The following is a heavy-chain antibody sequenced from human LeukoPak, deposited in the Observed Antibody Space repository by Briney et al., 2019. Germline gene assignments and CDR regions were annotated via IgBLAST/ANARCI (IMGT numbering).Heavy chain of an antibody. Sequence: RAGGSLRLSCAASGFTFSSYGMHWVRQAPGKGLEWVAFIRYDGSNKYYADSVKGRFTISRDNSKNTLYLQMNSLRAEDTAVYYCASLAIIVGAADYFDYWGQGTLVTVSS. D-gene: IGHD1-26*01. CDR2: IRYDGSNK. CDR3: ASLAIIVGAADYFDY. J-gene: IGHJ4*02. CDR1: GFTFSSYG. V-gene: IGHV3-30*02.